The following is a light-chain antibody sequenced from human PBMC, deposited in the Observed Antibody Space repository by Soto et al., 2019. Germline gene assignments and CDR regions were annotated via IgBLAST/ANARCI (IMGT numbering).Light chain of an antibody. Sequence: EIVLTQSPGTLSLSPGERATLSCRASQTVDNNYLAWYQQKPGQAPRLLIDDASNRATGIPDRFSATGSGTDFTLTISSLEPEDFAVYYCHQCATSPLTFGGGTKVEIK. CDR1: QTVDNNY. CDR3: HQCATSPLT. CDR2: DAS. J-gene: IGKJ4*01. V-gene: IGKV3-20*01.